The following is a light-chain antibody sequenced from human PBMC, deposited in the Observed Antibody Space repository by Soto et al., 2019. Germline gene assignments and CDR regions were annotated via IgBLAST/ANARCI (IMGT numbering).Light chain of an antibody. J-gene: IGLJ2*01. CDR3: QAWDSSTVV. CDR2: QDS. V-gene: IGLV3-1*01. CDR1: KLGDKY. Sequence: SYELTQPPSVSVSPGQTASITCSGDKLGDKYACWYQQNPGQSPVLVIYQDSKRPSGIPERFSGSHSGNTATLTISGTQAMDEADYYCQAWDSSTVVFGGGTQLTVL.